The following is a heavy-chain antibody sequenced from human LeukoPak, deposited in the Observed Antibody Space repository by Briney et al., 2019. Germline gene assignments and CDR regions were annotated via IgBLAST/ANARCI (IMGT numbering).Heavy chain of an antibody. J-gene: IGHJ4*02. CDR1: GGSISSYY. CDR2: IYYSGST. D-gene: IGHD3-22*01. V-gene: IGHV4-59*08. CDR3: ARLGADYYDSSGYQYYFDY. Sequence: PSATLSLTWTVSGGSISSYYWSWIRQPPGKGLEWIGYIYYSGSTNYNPSLKSRVTISVDTSKNQFSLKLSSVTAADTAVYYCARLGADYYDSSGYQYYFDYWGQGTLVTVSS.